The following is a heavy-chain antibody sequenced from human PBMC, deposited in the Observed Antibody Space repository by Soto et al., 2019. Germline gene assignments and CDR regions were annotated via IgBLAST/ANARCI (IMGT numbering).Heavy chain of an antibody. CDR1: GFTFSSYA. D-gene: IGHD6-13*01. Sequence: GGSLRLSCAASGFTFSSYAMSWVRQAPGKGLEWVSAISGSGGSTYYADSVKGRFTISRDNSKNTLYLQMNSLRAEDTAVYYCAKDAEERQLPDRIYYYYYYMDVWGKGTTVTVSS. CDR3: AKDAEERQLPDRIYYYYYYMDV. J-gene: IGHJ6*03. V-gene: IGHV3-23*01. CDR2: ISGSGGST.